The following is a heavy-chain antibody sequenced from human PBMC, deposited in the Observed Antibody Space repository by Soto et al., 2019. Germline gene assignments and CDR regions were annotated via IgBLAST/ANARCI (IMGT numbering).Heavy chain of an antibody. CDR3: ARDRGYADHDYYYKAMDV. J-gene: IGHJ6*02. CDR1: GFTFRTYT. Sequence: PGGSLRLSCISSGFTFRTYTMNWVRQAPGKGLEWVSGIRGFSPYTFYAESVKGRFTISRDNAKNSLYLQMNSLRAEDTAVYYCARDRGYADHDYYYKAMDVWGQGTTVTVSS. D-gene: IGHD3-22*01. V-gene: IGHV3-21*01. CDR2: IRGFSPYT.